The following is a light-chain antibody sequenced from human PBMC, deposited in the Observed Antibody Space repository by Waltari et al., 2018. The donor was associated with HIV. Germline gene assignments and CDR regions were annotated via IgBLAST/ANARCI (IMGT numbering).Light chain of an antibody. Sequence: QSVLTQPPSKSGTPGQRVTISCSGSSSNIGSNTVSWFQQFPAKAPKVLIYGKNQRPSGVPARFSGSKSGTSASLAIGGLQSEDEADYYCASWDDSLNGPVFGGGTTLTVL. CDR3: ASWDDSLNGPV. J-gene: IGLJ2*01. V-gene: IGLV1-44*01. CDR2: GKN. CDR1: SSNIGSNT.